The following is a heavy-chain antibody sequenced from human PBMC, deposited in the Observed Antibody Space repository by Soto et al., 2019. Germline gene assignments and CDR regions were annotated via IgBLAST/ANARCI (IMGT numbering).Heavy chain of an antibody. Sequence: WSLRLSCAAIGFSLRSDWMAWVRQIPGKGLEFVANIKEDGSVKNYVDSVKGRFSISRDNDKNSLYLQMNSLRAEDTAVYYCGTDRWGGAFDMWGQGTTVTVSS. CDR1: GFSLRSDW. V-gene: IGHV3-7*01. CDR3: GTDRWGGAFDM. CDR2: IKEDGSVK. D-gene: IGHD3-10*01. J-gene: IGHJ3*02.